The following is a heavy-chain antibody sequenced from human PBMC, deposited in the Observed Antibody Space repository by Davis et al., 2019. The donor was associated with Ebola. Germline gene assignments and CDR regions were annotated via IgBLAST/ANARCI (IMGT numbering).Heavy chain of an antibody. CDR1: GGSFSGYF. Sequence: LSLTCAVYGGSFSGYFWSWIRQAPGKGLEWISYISSSGSSIDYADSVKGRFTISRDNSKNSLYLQMNSLRAEDTAVYYCATGDWGPTFAYWGPGTLVTVSS. V-gene: IGHV3-11*01. CDR2: ISSSGSSI. CDR3: ATGDWGPTFAY. J-gene: IGHJ4*02. D-gene: IGHD2-21*01.